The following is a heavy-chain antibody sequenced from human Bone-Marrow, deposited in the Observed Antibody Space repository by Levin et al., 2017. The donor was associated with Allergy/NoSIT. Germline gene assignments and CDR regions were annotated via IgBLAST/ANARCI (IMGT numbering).Heavy chain of an antibody. CDR2: IRGAGGDT. CDR3: GRDPNGDYIGAFDF. J-gene: IGHJ3*01. V-gene: IGHV3-23*01. CDR1: GFTFSNFA. D-gene: IGHD4-17*01. Sequence: TGGSLRLSCAASGFTFSNFAMTWVRQAPGKGLEWVSSIRGAGGDTYYADSVKGRFTASRDNSKSTLYLQLSSLRVEDTAIYYCGRDPNGDYIGAFDFWGQGTMVTVSS.